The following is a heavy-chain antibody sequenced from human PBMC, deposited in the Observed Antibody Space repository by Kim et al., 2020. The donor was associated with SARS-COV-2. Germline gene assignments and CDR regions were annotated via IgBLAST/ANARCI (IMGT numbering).Heavy chain of an antibody. V-gene: IGHV4-59*13. D-gene: IGHD3-9*01. CDR2: IYYSGST. J-gene: IGHJ6*02. Sequence: SETLSLTCTVSGGSISSYYWSWIRQPPGKGLEWIGYIYYSGSTNYNPSLKSRVTISVDTSKNQFSLKLSSVTAADTAVYYCARNFGGNYDILTGVRRYGMDVWGQGTTVTVSS. CDR1: GGSISSYY. CDR3: ARNFGGNYDILTGVRRYGMDV.